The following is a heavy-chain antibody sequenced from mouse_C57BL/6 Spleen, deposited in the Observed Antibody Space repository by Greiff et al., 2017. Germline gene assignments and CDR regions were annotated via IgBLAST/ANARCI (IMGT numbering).Heavy chain of an antibody. J-gene: IGHJ1*03. CDR2: IYPGDGDT. D-gene: IGHD1-1*01. V-gene: IGHV1-80*01. CDR3: AREDTTVVNLYFDV. Sequence: VKLLESGAELVKPGASVKISCKASGYAFSSYWMNWVKQRPGKGLEWIGQIYPGDGDTNDNGKFKGKATLTADKSSSTAYMQLSSLTSEDSAVYFCAREDTTVVNLYFDVWGTGTTVTVSS. CDR1: GYAFSSYW.